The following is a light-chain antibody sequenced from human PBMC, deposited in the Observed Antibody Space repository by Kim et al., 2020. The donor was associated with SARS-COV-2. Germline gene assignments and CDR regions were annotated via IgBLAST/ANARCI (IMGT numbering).Light chain of an antibody. J-gene: IGKJ1*01. V-gene: IGKV3-20*01. CDR3: QQYSSSPAT. CDR2: GAS. Sequence: EIVLTQSPGTLSLSPGERATLSCRASQSVSSNYLAWYQQKPGQAPRLIIYGASSRATGIPDRFSGSGSGTDFTLTITRLEPEDFAVYYCQQYSSSPATFGQGTKVEI. CDR1: QSVSSNY.